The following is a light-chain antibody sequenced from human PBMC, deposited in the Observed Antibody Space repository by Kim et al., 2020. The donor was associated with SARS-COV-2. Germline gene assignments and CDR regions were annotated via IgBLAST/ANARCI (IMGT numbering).Light chain of an antibody. V-gene: IGKV1-33*01. CDR3: QQSDDFVT. CDR2: DAS. J-gene: IGKJ4*01. CDR1: EDINDY. Sequence: SESVRDRVTITCQASEDINDYLNWYQQKPGKAPKLLVYDASNLGTGVSSRFSGSGSGTEFTFTISSLQPEDIGTYYCQQSDDFVTFGGGTKVDIK.